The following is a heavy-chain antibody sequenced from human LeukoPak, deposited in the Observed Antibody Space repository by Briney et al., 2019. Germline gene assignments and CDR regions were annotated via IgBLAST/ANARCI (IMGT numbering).Heavy chain of an antibody. D-gene: IGHD6-13*01. CDR1: GGSISSYY. CDR3: ATGVHGIAAAGDYYFDY. CDR2: MYYRGNT. J-gene: IGHJ4*02. Sequence: SETLSLTCTVSGGSISSYYWSWIRQPPGKGLEWIGYMYYRGNTNYDPSLKSRVTISIDAPNNQFSLRLSSVTAADTAVYYCATGVHGIAAAGDYYFDYWGQGTLVTVSS. V-gene: IGHV4-59*01.